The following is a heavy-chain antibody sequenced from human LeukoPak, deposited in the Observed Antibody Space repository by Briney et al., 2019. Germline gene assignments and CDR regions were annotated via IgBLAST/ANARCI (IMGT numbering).Heavy chain of an antibody. CDR3: ARLYCSSTSCYRYFDL. V-gene: IGHV4-30-4*08. J-gene: IGHJ2*01. D-gene: IGHD2-2*01. CDR1: GGSIRSGDYY. CDR2: IYYSGST. Sequence: SETLSLTCTVSGGSIRSGDYYWSWIRQPPGKGLEWIGYIYYSGSTYYNPSLKSRVTISVDTSKNQFSLKLSSVTAADTAVYYCARLYCSSTSCYRYFDLWGRGTLVTVSS.